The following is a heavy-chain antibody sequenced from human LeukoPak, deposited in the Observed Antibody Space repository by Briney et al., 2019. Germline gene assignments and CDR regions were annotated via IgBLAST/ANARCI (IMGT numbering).Heavy chain of an antibody. Sequence: VGSLRHSCAASGFTFSSYWMSWVRHAPGKGLEWVAKKKKDGSEKYYVGSVKGRYTISRDNPKNSLYLQMNSLRAEDPAVYYWARGYSSFDYWGQGTLVTVSS. D-gene: IGHD5-18*01. CDR1: GFTFSSYW. CDR3: ARGYSSFDY. J-gene: IGHJ4*02. V-gene: IGHV3-7*04. CDR2: KKKDGSEK.